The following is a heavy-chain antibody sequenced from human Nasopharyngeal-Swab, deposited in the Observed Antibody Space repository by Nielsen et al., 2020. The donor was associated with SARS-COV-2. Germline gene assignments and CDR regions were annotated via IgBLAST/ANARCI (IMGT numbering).Heavy chain of an antibody. J-gene: IGHJ4*02. CDR1: GGSVSSGGYY. Sequence: SETLSLTCSVSGGSVSSGGYYWTWIRQHPEKGLEWVGHIYYTGNTYYNPSLKSRIGMSLDKSKNQFSLNLYSVTVADTAVYYCATTRTASFDSWGPGIPVTVSS. V-gene: IGHV4-31*03. CDR2: IYYTGNT. D-gene: IGHD4-17*01. CDR3: ATTRTASFDS.